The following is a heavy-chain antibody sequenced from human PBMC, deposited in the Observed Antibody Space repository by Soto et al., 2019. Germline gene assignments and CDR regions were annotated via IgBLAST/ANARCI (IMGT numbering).Heavy chain of an antibody. CDR3: ARGWVIDFGDPNYFDY. J-gene: IGHJ4*02. D-gene: IGHD4-17*01. CDR2: IIPIFGTS. CDR1: GGSFTSYA. V-gene: IGHV1-69*12. Sequence: QVQLMQSGAEVKKPGSSVKVSCKSSGGSFTSYALTWLRQAPGQGLEWMGGIIPIFGTSNYAQNFLARLSITADESTRTAYMELTSLPAEDTAVYFCARGWVIDFGDPNYFDYWGQGTLVTVSS.